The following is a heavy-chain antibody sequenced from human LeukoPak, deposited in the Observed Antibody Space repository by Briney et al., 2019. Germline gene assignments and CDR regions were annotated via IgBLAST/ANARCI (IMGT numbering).Heavy chain of an antibody. Sequence: GGSLRLSCAASGFTFSDYYMSWIRQAPGKGLEWVSYISGSGSTIYYADSVKGRFTISRDNAKYSLYLQMNSLRAEDTAVYYCARETGIDDYDFWSGYDYWGQGTLVTVSS. J-gene: IGHJ4*02. CDR2: ISGSGSTI. D-gene: IGHD3-3*01. V-gene: IGHV3-11*04. CDR3: ARETGIDDYDFWSGYDY. CDR1: GFTFSDYY.